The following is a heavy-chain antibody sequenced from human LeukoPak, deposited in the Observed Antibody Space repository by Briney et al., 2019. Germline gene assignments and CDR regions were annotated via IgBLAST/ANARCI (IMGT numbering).Heavy chain of an antibody. Sequence: PGRSLRLSCAASGFTFSSYAMHWVRQAPGKGLEWVAVISYDGSNKYYADSVKGRFTISRDNSKNTLYLQMNSLRAEDMAVYYCARDGIVGSYYFDYWGQGTLVTVSS. J-gene: IGHJ4*02. V-gene: IGHV3-30-3*01. CDR1: GFTFSSYA. CDR2: ISYDGSNK. CDR3: ARDGIVGSYYFDY. D-gene: IGHD1-26*01.